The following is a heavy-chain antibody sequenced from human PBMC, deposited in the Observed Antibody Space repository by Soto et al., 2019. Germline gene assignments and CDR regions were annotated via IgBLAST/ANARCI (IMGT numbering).Heavy chain of an antibody. Sequence: ASVKVSCKASGYTFTSYGISWVRQAPGQGLEWMGWISAYNGNTNYAQKLQGRVTMTTDTSTSTAYMELRSLRSNDTAVYYCARSIAAAVDFDYWGQGTLVTVSS. D-gene: IGHD6-13*01. CDR2: ISAYNGNT. V-gene: IGHV1-18*01. CDR3: ARSIAAAVDFDY. CDR1: GYTFTSYG. J-gene: IGHJ4*02.